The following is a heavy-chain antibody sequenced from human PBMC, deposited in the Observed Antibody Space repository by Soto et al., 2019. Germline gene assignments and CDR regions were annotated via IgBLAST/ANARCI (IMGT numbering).Heavy chain of an antibody. CDR1: GFTFSNAW. D-gene: IGHD6-19*01. V-gene: IGHV3-15*01. J-gene: IGHJ4*02. CDR2: IKSKTDGGTT. Sequence: EVQLVESGGGLVKPGGSLRLSCAASGFTFSNAWMSWVRQAPWKGLEWVGRIKSKTDGGTTDYAAPVKGRFTISRDDSKTTLYLQMNSLTTEDTAVYYCTTEGIAVAGTDFDYWGQGTLVTVSS. CDR3: TTEGIAVAGTDFDY.